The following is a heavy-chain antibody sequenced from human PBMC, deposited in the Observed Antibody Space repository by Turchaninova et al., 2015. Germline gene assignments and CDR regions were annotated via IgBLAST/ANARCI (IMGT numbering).Heavy chain of an antibody. V-gene: IGHV4-38-2*01. CDR3: ARVNWIPDY. J-gene: IGHJ4*02. CDR1: GYSISGGYP. D-gene: IGHD1-20*01. CDR2: IYRSGIT. Sequence: QVQLQESGPGLGKHSETLSLTCAVSGYSISGGYPWGWIRQPPGQGLEGIGSIYRSGITYYNPSLKSRVSISVDTSKNQFSLKLSSVIAADTAEYYCARVNWIPDYWGQGTPVTVSS.